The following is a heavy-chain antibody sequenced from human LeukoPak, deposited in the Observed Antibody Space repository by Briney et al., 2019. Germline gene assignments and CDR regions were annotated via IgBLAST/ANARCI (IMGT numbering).Heavy chain of an antibody. D-gene: IGHD2-2*01. CDR3: ARGGIVVVPAAINWFDP. Sequence: GGSLRLSCAASGFTFSNYWMGWVRQAPGKRPEWVANMNIDGSEKYYADSVKGRFTISRDNARNSVYLQMNSLRVEDTAVYYCARGGIVVVPAAINWFDPWGQGTLVTVSS. CDR2: MNIDGSEK. CDR1: GFTFSNYW. V-gene: IGHV3-7*01. J-gene: IGHJ5*02.